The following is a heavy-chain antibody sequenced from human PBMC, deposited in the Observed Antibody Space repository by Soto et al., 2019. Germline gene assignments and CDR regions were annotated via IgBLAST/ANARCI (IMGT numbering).Heavy chain of an antibody. Sequence: PVGSLGLSCAVSGFTFSNSWMHWVRQTPGKGLVWVSRINSDGTITHYAASVKGRFTISRDNAKNTLYLQMNSLRAEDTAVLYCARGKSSRPRGRMDVWGQGTTGTVS. D-gene: IGHD3-10*01. CDR3: ARGKSSRPRGRMDV. CDR2: INSDGTIT. V-gene: IGHV3-74*01. CDR1: GFTFSNSW. J-gene: IGHJ6*02.